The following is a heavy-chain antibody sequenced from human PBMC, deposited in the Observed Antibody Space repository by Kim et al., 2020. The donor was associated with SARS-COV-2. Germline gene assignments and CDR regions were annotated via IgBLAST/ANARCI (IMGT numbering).Heavy chain of an antibody. J-gene: IGHJ4*02. CDR3: ARGREEIQLWLFGVRRTVYYFDY. CDR1: GGSISSDY. Sequence: SETLSLTCDVSGGSISSDYCGWIRKPPGKGLEWITYMSVSASTQYNPSLRSRVTISVDTSRRQFSLKLTSVTAADTAVYYCARGREEIQLWLFGVRRTVYYFDYWGQGTLVTVSS. D-gene: IGHD5-18*01. V-gene: IGHV4-59*12. CDR2: MSVSAST.